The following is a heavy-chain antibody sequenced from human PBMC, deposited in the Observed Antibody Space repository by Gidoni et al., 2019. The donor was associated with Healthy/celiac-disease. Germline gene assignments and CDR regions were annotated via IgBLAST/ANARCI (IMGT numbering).Heavy chain of an antibody. V-gene: IGHV3-11*01. CDR2: ISSSGSTI. CDR3: AREGRWLQLRYFDY. Sequence: QVQLVESGGGLVKPGGSLGLSCAASGFPFRDNYMSWIRQAPGKGLEWVSYISSSGSTIYYADSGKGRFTISRDNAKNSLYLQMNSLRAEDTAVYYCAREGRWLQLRYFDYWGQGTLVTVSS. J-gene: IGHJ4*02. CDR1: GFPFRDNY. D-gene: IGHD5-12*01.